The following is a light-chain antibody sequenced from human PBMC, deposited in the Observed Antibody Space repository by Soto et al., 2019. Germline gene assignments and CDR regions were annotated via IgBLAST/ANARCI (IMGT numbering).Light chain of an antibody. Sequence: EIVMTQSPATLSVSPGEGATLSCRASQSVGFNVAWYQQKPGRAPRLLIYGAINRATGIPARFSGSGSGTDFTLTISSLQSEDCAGYYCHHYNSWPLFGPGTKVD. CDR1: QSVGFN. V-gene: IGKV3-15*01. J-gene: IGKJ3*01. CDR3: HHYNSWPL. CDR2: GAI.